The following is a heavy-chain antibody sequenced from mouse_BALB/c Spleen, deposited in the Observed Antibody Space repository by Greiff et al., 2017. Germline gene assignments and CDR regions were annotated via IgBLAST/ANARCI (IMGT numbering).Heavy chain of an antibody. Sequence: DVKLVESGGGLVKPGGSLKLSCAASGFTFSDYYMYWVRQTPEKRLEWVATISDGGSYTYYPDSVKGRFTISRDNAKNNLYLQMSSLKSEDTAMYYCARDDYYGSSWFAYWGQGTLVTVSA. CDR1: GFTFSDYY. V-gene: IGHV5-4*02. CDR3: ARDDYYGSSWFAY. D-gene: IGHD1-1*01. CDR2: ISDGGSYT. J-gene: IGHJ3*01.